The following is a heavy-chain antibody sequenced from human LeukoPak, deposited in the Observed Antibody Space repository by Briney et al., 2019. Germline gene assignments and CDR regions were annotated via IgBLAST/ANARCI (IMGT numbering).Heavy chain of an antibody. J-gene: IGHJ4*02. D-gene: IGHD2-2*02. CDR3: AKNRGQLLHRENLYFDY. CDR1: GFTFSSYA. CDR2: ISGSGGST. V-gene: IGHV3-23*01. Sequence: PGGSLRLSCAASGFTFSSYAMSWVRQAPGKGLEWVSAISGSGGSTYYADSVKGRFTISRDNSKNTLYLQMNSLRAEDTAVYYCAKNRGQLLHRENLYFDYWGQGTLVTVSS.